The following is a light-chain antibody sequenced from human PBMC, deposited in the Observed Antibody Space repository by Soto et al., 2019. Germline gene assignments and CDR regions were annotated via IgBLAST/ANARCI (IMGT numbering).Light chain of an antibody. J-gene: IGLJ2*01. CDR1: SSAVGAYSY. CDR2: DVS. V-gene: IGLV2-14*01. CDR3: SSYTSSITLV. Sequence: QSVLTQPASVSGSPGQSITISCTGTSSAVGAYSYVSWYQQHPGKAPKLIIYDVSNRPSGVSNRFSGSKSGNTASLTISGLQAEDEADYYCSSYTSSITLVFGGGTKVTVL.